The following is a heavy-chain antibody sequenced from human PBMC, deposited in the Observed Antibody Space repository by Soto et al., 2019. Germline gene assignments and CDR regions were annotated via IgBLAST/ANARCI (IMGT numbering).Heavy chain of an antibody. CDR3: AKAISDYYAPSDY. D-gene: IGHD3-22*01. Sequence: GGSLILSCAAAEFSFGGFSMSWVRQAPGKGLEWVSVISDRDGSTYFADSVKGRFTISRDDSKSTLYLQMNGLRGDDTAIYYCAKAISDYYAPSDYWGQGTQVTVSS. V-gene: IGHV3-23*01. CDR2: ISDRDGST. CDR1: EFSFGGFS. J-gene: IGHJ4*02.